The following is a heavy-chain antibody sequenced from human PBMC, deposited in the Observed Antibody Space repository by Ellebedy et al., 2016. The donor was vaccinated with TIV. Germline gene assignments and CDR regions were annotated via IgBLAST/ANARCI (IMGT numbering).Heavy chain of an antibody. V-gene: IGHV3-9*01. J-gene: IGHJ6*02. CDR1: GFTFDNYA. D-gene: IGHD2-15*01. CDR3: AKDEIRTLLCMDV. CDR2: IRWNRDHI. Sequence: PGGSLRLSCAASGFTFDNYAMHWVRQAHGKGLEWVAGIRWNRDHIADADSVKGRFTISRDNSNQSLYLQMNGLRPEDTALYYCAKDEIRTLLCMDVWGQGTTVTVSS.